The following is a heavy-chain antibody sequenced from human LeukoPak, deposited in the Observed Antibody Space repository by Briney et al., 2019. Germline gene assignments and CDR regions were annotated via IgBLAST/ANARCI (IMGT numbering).Heavy chain of an antibody. CDR3: ARSLCCDTGCSFDN. J-gene: IGHJ4*02. D-gene: IGHD2-15*01. CDR2: ISSTSGTI. Sequence: GGSLRLSCAASGFSFSNYGMNWVRQAPGKGLEWVAYISSTSGTIYYADSVKGRFTVSRDNAKNSLFLQMTSLRAADTAVYYCARSLCCDTGCSFDNWGQGILVTVSS. V-gene: IGHV3-48*04. CDR1: GFSFSNYG.